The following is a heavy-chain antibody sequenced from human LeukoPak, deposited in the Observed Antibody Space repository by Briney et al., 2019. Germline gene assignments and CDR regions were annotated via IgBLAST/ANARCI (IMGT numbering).Heavy chain of an antibody. V-gene: IGHV3-48*01. Sequence: GGSLRLSCAASGFFFSDYGMNWVRQAQGKGLEWISYISSGSSDIFYADSVKGRFTISRDNAKNSLFLQMSRLRGEDTAVYYCASGYDFSSGSIRGFDNWGQGTLVTVSS. CDR2: ISSGSSDI. D-gene: IGHD3-3*01. CDR1: GFFFSDYG. CDR3: ASGYDFSSGSIRGFDN. J-gene: IGHJ4*02.